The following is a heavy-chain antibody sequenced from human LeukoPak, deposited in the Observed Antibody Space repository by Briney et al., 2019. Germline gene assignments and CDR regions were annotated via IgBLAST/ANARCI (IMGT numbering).Heavy chain of an antibody. J-gene: IGHJ4*02. CDR1: GGSISSYY. V-gene: IGHV4-34*01. D-gene: IGHD2-15*01. CDR2: INHSGST. CDR3: ARRYCSGGSCYRSGLNFGY. Sequence: PSETLSLTCTVSGGSISSYYWSWIRQPPGKGLEWIGEINHSGSTNYNPSLKSRVTISVDTSKNQFSLQLSSATAEDTAVYYSARRYCSGGSCYRSGLNFGYWGQGTLVTVSS.